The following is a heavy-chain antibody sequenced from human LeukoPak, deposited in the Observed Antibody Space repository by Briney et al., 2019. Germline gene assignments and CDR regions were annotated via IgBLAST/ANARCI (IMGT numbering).Heavy chain of an antibody. V-gene: IGHV3-30*18. D-gene: IGHD2-2*01. CDR2: ISYDGSNK. CDR1: GFTFSSYG. Sequence: PGGSLRLSCAASGFTFSSYGMHWVRQAPGKGLEWVAVISYDGSNKYYADSVKGRFTISRDNSKNTLYLQMNSLRAEDTAVYYCAKDLIDCSSTSCLHYYYYGMDVWGQGTTVTVSS. CDR3: AKDLIDCSSTSCLHYYYYGMDV. J-gene: IGHJ6*02.